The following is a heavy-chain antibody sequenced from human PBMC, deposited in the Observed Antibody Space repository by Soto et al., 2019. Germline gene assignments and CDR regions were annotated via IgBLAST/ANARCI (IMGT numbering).Heavy chain of an antibody. V-gene: IGHV4-31*03. CDR2: IYYSGST. Sequence: CLTCTVSGGSISSGGYYWSWIRQHPGKGLEWIGYIYYSGSTYYNPSLKSRVTISVDTSKNQFSLKLSSVTAADTAVYYCARDPLLGYFDYWGQGTLVTVSS. CDR3: ARDPLLGYFDY. D-gene: IGHD7-27*01. CDR1: GGSISSGGYY. J-gene: IGHJ4*02.